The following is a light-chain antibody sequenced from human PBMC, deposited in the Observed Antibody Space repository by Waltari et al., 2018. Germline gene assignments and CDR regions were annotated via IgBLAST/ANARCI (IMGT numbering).Light chain of an antibody. V-gene: IGKV4-1*01. J-gene: IGKJ2*01. CDR1: QSVLSSSNNKNY. Sequence: DIVMTQSPDSLAVSLGERATINCNSSQSVLSSSNNKNYLAWYQQKPGQPPKLLIYWASTRESGVPDRFSGSGSGTDFTLTISSLQAEDVAVYYCQQYYSIPYTFGQGTKLEIK. CDR3: QQYYSIPYT. CDR2: WAS.